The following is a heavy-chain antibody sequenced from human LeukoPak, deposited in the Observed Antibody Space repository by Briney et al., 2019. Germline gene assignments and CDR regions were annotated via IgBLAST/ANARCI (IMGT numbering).Heavy chain of an antibody. CDR2: INPDGGST. J-gene: IGHJ4*02. Sequence: ASVKVSCKASGYTFTNYYIYWVRQAPGQGLEWMGMINPDGGSTSYAQRFQGRVTMTRDTSTSTVYMDLSSLTSGDTAVYYCARTLIAATGTDYWGQGTLVTVSS. D-gene: IGHD6-13*01. V-gene: IGHV1-46*01. CDR3: ARTLIAATGTDY. CDR1: GYTFTNYY.